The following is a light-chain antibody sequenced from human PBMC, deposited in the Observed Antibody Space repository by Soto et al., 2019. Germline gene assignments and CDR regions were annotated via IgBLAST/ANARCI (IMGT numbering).Light chain of an antibody. CDR3: QQSSKWPIA. J-gene: IGKJ5*01. CDR1: QIVSSY. V-gene: IGKV3-11*01. Sequence: EIVLTQSPATLSLSRGERATLSCRASQIVSSYLAWYQQKPGQAPRLLIYDASNRATGIPARFSGSGSGTDLTLTISSLEPEDFAVYYCQQSSKWPIAFGQATRLESK. CDR2: DAS.